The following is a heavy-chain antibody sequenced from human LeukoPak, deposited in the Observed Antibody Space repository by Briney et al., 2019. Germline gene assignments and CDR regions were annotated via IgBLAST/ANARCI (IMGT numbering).Heavy chain of an antibody. V-gene: IGHV3-30*18. Sequence: GGSLRLSCAASGFTFSGYGMHWVRQAPNKGLEWVAIISFDGSIKDCADSVKGRFTISRDNSKSTLYLQMNSLRVEDTALYYCANARYNTGWYYFDYWGQGTLVTVSS. J-gene: IGHJ4*02. CDR2: ISFDGSIK. D-gene: IGHD6-19*01. CDR1: GFTFSGYG. CDR3: ANARYNTGWYYFDY.